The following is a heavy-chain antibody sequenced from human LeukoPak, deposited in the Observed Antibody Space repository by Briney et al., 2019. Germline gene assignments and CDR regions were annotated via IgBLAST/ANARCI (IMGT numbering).Heavy chain of an antibody. V-gene: IGHV4-4*07. CDR3: AREPKEAAAPDY. CDR2: IYTSGST. D-gene: IGHD6-13*01. Sequence: SETLSLTCTVSGGSISSYYWSWTRQPAGKGLEWIGRIYTSGSTNYNPSLKSRVTMSVDTSKNQFSLKLSSVTAADTAVYYCAREPKEAAAPDYWGQGTLVTVSS. CDR1: GGSISSYY. J-gene: IGHJ4*02.